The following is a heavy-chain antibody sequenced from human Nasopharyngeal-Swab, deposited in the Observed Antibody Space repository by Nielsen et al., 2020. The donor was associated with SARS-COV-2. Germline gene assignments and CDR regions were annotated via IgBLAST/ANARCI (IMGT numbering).Heavy chain of an antibody. CDR3: ARERRMASIVVVPAANSPYYGMDV. J-gene: IGHJ6*02. CDR1: GYTFTSYG. D-gene: IGHD2-2*01. V-gene: IGHV1-18*01. CDR2: ISAYNGNT. Sequence: ASVKVSCKASGYTFTSYGISWVRQAPGQGLEWMGWISAYNGNTNYAQKFQGWVTMTRDTSISTAYMELSRLRSDDTAVYYCARERRMASIVVVPAANSPYYGMDVWGQGTTVTVSS.